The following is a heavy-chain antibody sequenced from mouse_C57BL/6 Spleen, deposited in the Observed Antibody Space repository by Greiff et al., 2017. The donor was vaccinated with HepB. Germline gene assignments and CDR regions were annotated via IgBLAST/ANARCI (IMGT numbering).Heavy chain of an antibody. Sequence: VQLQQSGAELARPGASVKLSCKASGYTFTSYGISWVKQRTGQGLEWIGEIYPRSGNTYYNEKFKGKATLTADKSSSTAYMELRSLTSEDSAVYFCARGRDYYGSSPLYWYFDVWGTGTTVTVSS. CDR2: IYPRSGNT. V-gene: IGHV1-81*01. CDR3: ARGRDYYGSSPLYWYFDV. J-gene: IGHJ1*03. D-gene: IGHD1-1*01. CDR1: GYTFTSYG.